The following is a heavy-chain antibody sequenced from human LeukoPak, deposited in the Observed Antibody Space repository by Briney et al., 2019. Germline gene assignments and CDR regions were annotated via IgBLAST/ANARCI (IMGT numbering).Heavy chain of an antibody. CDR1: GGTFSSYA. CDR2: IIPIFGTA. J-gene: IGHJ6*02. V-gene: IGHV1-69*13. Sequence: SVKVSCKASGGTFSSYAISWVRQAPGQGLEWMGGIIPIFGTANYAQKFQGRVTITADESTSTDYMELSSLRSEDTAVYYCARAGRLSDDYDILTGYDMDVWGQGTTVTVSS. D-gene: IGHD3-9*01. CDR3: ARAGRLSDDYDILTGYDMDV.